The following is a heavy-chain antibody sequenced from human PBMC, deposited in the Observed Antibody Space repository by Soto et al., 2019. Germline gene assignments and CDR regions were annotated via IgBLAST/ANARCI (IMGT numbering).Heavy chain of an antibody. V-gene: IGHV1-18*01. CDR3: ARDLRSSSWYRPAEYYYGMDV. D-gene: IGHD6-13*01. Sequence: VSVKVSCKASGYTFTSYGIIWVRQAPGQGLEWMGWISAYNGNTNYAQKLQGRVTMTTDTSTSTAYMELRSLRSDDTAVYYCARDLRSSSWYRPAEYYYGMDVWGQGTTVTVSS. CDR2: ISAYNGNT. CDR1: GYTFTSYG. J-gene: IGHJ6*02.